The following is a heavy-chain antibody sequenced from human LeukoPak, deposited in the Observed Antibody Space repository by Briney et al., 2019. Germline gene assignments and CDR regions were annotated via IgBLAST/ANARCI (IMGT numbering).Heavy chain of an antibody. D-gene: IGHD3-3*01. CDR2: FDPEDGET. J-gene: IGHJ4*02. Sequence: AASVKVSCKVSGYTLTELSMHWVRQAPGKGLEWMGGFDPEDGETIYAQKFQGRVTMTEDASTDTAYMELSSLRSEDTAVYYCATYYDLWSGYYSSRSFDYWGQGTLVTVSS. V-gene: IGHV1-24*01. CDR1: GYTLTELS. CDR3: ATYYDLWSGYYSSRSFDY.